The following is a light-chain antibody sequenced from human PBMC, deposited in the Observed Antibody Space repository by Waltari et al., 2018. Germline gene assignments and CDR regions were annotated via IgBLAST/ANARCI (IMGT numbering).Light chain of an antibody. CDR2: EKT. V-gene: IGLV1-51*02. J-gene: IGLJ7*01. CDR3: GTWDSSLSGAV. Sequence: QSVLTQPPSVSAAPGQRVTISCSGGSSNIGNNYLSWYRQFPGTAPKLLSYEKTSLPSGIPGLVPGSKSGTSATLDITGLQAGDEADYYCGTWDSSLSGAVFGGGTHLTVL. CDR1: SSNIGNNY.